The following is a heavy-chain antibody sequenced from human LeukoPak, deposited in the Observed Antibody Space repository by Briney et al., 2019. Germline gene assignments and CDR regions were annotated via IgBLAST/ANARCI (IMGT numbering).Heavy chain of an antibody. J-gene: IGHJ4*02. CDR1: GYTFTTHA. CDR2: INPKNGNP. D-gene: IGHD3-10*01. Sequence: GASVKVSCKASGYTFTTHALSWMRQAPGQGLEWMGWINPKNGNPTYAQDFRGRFVFSLDTSASTAYPQISSLKAEDTAVYYCARTRAPYYYGSGSPDFWGQGTLVTVSS. V-gene: IGHV7-4-1*02. CDR3: ARTRAPYYYGSGSPDF.